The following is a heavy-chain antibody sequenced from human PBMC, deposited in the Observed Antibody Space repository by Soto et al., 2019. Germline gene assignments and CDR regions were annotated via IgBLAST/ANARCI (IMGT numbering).Heavy chain of an antibody. CDR1: GFTFSSYA. V-gene: IGHV3-23*01. CDR3: AKRGRYGYNLGPF. CDR2: ISGSVGST. J-gene: IGHJ4*02. D-gene: IGHD5-12*01. Sequence: EGQLLESWGGLVQPGGSLRLSCAASGFTFSSYAMSGVRQAPCKGLECVSAISGSVGSTYYADSVKGRFTISRDNSKNTLYLQMNSRRADDTAVDYWAKRGRYGYNLGPFWCQGPLVTVSS.